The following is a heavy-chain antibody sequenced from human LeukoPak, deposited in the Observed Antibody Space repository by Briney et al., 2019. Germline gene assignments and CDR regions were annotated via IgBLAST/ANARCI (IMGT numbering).Heavy chain of an antibody. CDR2: INPNSGGT. CDR1: GYTFTGYY. J-gene: IGHJ4*02. D-gene: IGHD1-26*01. Sequence: ASVKVSCKAPGYTFTGYYIHWVRQAPGQGLEWMGWINPNSGGTNYAQKFQGRVTMTRDTSISTAYMELSRLRSDDTAVYYCARVDLRLVGATPPGISDYWGQGTLVTVSS. CDR3: ARVDLRLVGATPPGISDY. V-gene: IGHV1-2*02.